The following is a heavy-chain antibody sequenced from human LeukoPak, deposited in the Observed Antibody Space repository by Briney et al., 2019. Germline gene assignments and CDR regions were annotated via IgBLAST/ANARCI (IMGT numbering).Heavy chain of an antibody. V-gene: IGHV1-69*06. CDR1: GGTFISYA. Sequence: SVKVSSKASGGTFISYAISWVRQAPGQGLEWMGGIIPIFGTANYAQKFQGRVTITADKSTSTAYMELSSLRSEDTAVYYCATRSAGGYQLLSSYYYYGMDVWGKGTTVTVSS. CDR2: IIPIFGTA. CDR3: ATRSAGGYQLLSSYYYYGMDV. D-gene: IGHD2-2*01. J-gene: IGHJ6*04.